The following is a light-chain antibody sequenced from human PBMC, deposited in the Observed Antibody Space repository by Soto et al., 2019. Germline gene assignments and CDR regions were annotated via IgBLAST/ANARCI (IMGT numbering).Light chain of an antibody. J-gene: IGLJ1*01. CDR1: STDVGGYNY. CDR3: SSYAGSNTRGV. CDR2: EVS. Sequence: QSALTQPPSASGSPGQSVTISCTGTSTDVGGYNYISWYQHHPGKGPKLIIYEVSERPSGVPDRFSGSKSGNTASLTVSGLQAEDEADYYCSSYAGSNTRGVFXSGTKVTV. V-gene: IGLV2-8*01.